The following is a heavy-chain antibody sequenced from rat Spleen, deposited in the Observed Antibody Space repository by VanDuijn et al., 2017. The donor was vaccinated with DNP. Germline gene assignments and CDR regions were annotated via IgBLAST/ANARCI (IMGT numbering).Heavy chain of an antibody. D-gene: IGHD1-11*01. CDR2: IIYDGSHT. V-gene: IGHV5S10*01. CDR3: TTRGNYGGYDY. CDR1: GFTFSDSA. J-gene: IGHJ2*01. Sequence: EVQLVESGGGVVQPGNSLKLSCAASGFTFSDSAMAWVRQSPKMGLEWVATIIYDGSHTFYRDTVQGRFTISRDFAKSTLYLQMDSLRSEDSATYYCTTRGNYGGYDYWGQGVMVTVSS.